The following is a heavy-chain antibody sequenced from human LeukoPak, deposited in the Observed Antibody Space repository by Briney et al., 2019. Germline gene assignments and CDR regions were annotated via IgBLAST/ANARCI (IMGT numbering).Heavy chain of an antibody. Sequence: EGSLRLSCAASGFTFGTYWMSWVRQAPGKGLEWVANIKEDGSEKYYVDSVKGRFTISRDNAKNSLYLQVNTLRAEDTAVYFCAGMSNYYDSSAYYPFNPRGQGTLVTVSS. D-gene: IGHD3-22*01. CDR1: GFTFGTYW. V-gene: IGHV3-7*01. CDR2: IKEDGSEK. J-gene: IGHJ5*02. CDR3: AGMSNYYDSSAYYPFNP.